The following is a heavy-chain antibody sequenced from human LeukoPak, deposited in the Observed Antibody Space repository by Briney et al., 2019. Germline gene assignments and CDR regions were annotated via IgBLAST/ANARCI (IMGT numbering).Heavy chain of an antibody. D-gene: IGHD6-19*01. CDR1: GGSISSYY. CDR2: IYYSGST. CDR3: ARGIAVAGTSGYYYGMDV. V-gene: IGHV4-59*01. Sequence: SETLSLTCTVSGGSISSYYWSWIRQPPGKGLEWIGYIYYSGSTNYNPPLKSRVTISVDTSKNQFSLKLSSVTAADTAVYHCARGIAVAGTSGYYYGMDVWGQGTTVTVSS. J-gene: IGHJ6*02.